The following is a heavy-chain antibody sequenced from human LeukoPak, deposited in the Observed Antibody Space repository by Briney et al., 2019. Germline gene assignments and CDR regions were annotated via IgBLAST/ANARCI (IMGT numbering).Heavy chain of an antibody. CDR2: IGTAGDT. V-gene: IGHV3-13*01. Sequence: GGSLRLSCAASGFTFSSYDMHWVRQATGKGLEWVSAIGTAGDTYYPGSVKGRFTISRENAKNSLYLQMNSLRAGDTAVYYCARADLETDAFDIWGQGTMVTVSS. D-gene: IGHD5-24*01. CDR1: GFTFSSYD. CDR3: ARADLETDAFDI. J-gene: IGHJ3*02.